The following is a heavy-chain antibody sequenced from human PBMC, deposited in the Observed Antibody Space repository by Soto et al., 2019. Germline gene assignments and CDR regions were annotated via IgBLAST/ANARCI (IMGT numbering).Heavy chain of an antibody. CDR2: ISAYNGNT. Sequence: QVQLVQSGAEVKKPGASVKVSCKASGYTFTSYGISWVRQAPGQGLEWMGWISAYNGNTNYAQKLQGRVTITTYTSTSTAYMELRSLRSDDTAVYYCARDVPGFRFLEWLQYYYYYGMDVWGQGTTVTVSS. V-gene: IGHV1-18*01. CDR3: ARDVPGFRFLEWLQYYYYYGMDV. D-gene: IGHD3-3*01. J-gene: IGHJ6*02. CDR1: GYTFTSYG.